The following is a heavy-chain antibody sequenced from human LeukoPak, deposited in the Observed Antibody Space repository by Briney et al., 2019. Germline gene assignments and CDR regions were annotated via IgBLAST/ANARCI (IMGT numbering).Heavy chain of an antibody. J-gene: IGHJ6*03. CDR1: GFTFSSYA. V-gene: IGHV3-23*01. CDR3: ANCPVVLVGYYYYYMDV. CDR2: ISGSGGST. Sequence: GGSLRLSCAASGFTFSSYAMSWVRQAPGKGLEWVSAISGSGGSTYYADSVKGRFTISRDNSKNTLYLQMNSLRAEDTAVYYCANCPVVLVGYYYYYMDVWGKGTTVTVSS. D-gene: IGHD2-8*02.